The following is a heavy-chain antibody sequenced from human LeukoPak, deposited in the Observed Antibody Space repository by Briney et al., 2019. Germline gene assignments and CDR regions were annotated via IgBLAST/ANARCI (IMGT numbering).Heavy chain of an antibody. Sequence: GGSLRLSCAASGFTLSSYWMSWVRQAPGKGPEWVANIKEDGSEKYFVGSVKGRFTISRDNAKTSLFLQMDSLRAEDTAVYYCAVMSNYYDSSAYYPFHYWGQGTLVTVSS. CDR1: GFTLSSYW. V-gene: IGHV3-7*01. CDR2: IKEDGSEK. D-gene: IGHD3-22*01. CDR3: AVMSNYYDSSAYYPFHY. J-gene: IGHJ4*02.